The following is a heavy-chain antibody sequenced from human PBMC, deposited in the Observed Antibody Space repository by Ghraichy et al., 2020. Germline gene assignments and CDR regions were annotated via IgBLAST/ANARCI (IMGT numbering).Heavy chain of an antibody. CDR1: GYTFTNYD. Sequence: ASVKVSCKTSGYTFTNYDINWVRQATGQGLEWMGWMNPNSGNAGSAQKFQGRDTMTRNTSISTAYMELSSLRSQDTAVSEDTAVYYCVRAAKNAFDIWGQGTMVTVSS. CDR2: MNPNSGNA. CDR3: TAVYYCVRAAKNAFDI. V-gene: IGHV1-8*01. D-gene: IGHD3-10*02. J-gene: IGHJ3*02.